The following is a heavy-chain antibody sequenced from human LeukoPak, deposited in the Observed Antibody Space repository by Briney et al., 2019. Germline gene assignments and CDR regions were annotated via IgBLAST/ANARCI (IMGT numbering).Heavy chain of an antibody. CDR2: INHSGST. CDR3: ASGYSYGYFDY. V-gene: IGHV4-34*01. J-gene: IGHJ4*02. Sequence: PSETLSLTCAVYGGSFSGYYWSWIRQPPGKGLEWIGEINHSGSTNYNPSLKSRVTISVDTSKNQFSLKLSSVTAADTAVYYCASGYSYGYFDYWGQGTLVTVSS. CDR1: GGSFSGYY. D-gene: IGHD5-18*01.